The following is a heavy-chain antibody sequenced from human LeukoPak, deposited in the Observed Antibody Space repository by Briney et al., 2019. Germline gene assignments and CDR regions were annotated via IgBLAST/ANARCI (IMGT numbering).Heavy chain of an antibody. Sequence: PSETLSLTCTVSGGSITGYHWTWVRQPPGKGLEWIGYIHYSGFDNYNPAVKSRLSISLDTSKNQFALKLNSVIAADTAVYYCGRLELCDNGCCYFGEWGEGILVSVPP. CDR1: GGSITGYH. CDR3: GRLELCDNGCCYFGE. D-gene: IGHD2-15*01. V-gene: IGHV4-59*08. J-gene: IGHJ4*02. CDR2: IHYSGFD.